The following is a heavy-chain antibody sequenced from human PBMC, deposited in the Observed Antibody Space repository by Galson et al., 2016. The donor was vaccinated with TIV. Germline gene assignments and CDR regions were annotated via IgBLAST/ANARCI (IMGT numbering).Heavy chain of an antibody. V-gene: IGHV3-74*01. D-gene: IGHD5-18*01. CDR1: GFTFSTYW. CDR2: ISGYGTRT. CDR3: ARGALDTGREYYYYYGLDV. Sequence: SLRLSCAASGFTFSTYWMNWVRQAPGKGLVWVSRISGYGTRTNYADSVEGRFTISRDNAKNTLYLQMNSLSADDTAVYYCARGALDTGREYYYYYGLDVWGQGTTVTVSS. J-gene: IGHJ6*02.